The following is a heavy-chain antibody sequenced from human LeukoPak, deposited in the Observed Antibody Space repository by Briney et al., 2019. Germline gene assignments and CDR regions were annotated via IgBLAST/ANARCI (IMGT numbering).Heavy chain of an antibody. V-gene: IGHV3-23*01. J-gene: IGHJ4*02. D-gene: IGHD1-26*01. CDR2: ISGSGGST. CDR3: ARAATFDY. Sequence: GGSLRLSCAASGFTFSDYYMSWIRQAPGKGLEWVSAISGSGGSTYNADSVKGRFTISRDNSKNTLYLQMNSLRAEDTAVYYCARAATFDYWGQGTLVTVSS. CDR1: GFTFSDYY.